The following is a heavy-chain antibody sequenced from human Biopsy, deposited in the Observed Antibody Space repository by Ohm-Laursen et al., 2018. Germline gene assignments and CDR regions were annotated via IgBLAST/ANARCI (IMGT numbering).Heavy chain of an antibody. CDR3: ARDRYYGSANYFGYYNMDV. CDR1: GFTFSSYG. V-gene: IGHV3-33*01. J-gene: IGHJ6*02. D-gene: IGHD3-10*01. Sequence: SLRLSCAASGFTFSSYGMHWVRQAPGKGLEWVAVIWYDGSNKYYADSVKGRFTISRDNPKNTLFLQMNNLRAEDTAVYYCARDRYYGSANYFGYYNMDVWGQGTTVTVSS. CDR2: IWYDGSNK.